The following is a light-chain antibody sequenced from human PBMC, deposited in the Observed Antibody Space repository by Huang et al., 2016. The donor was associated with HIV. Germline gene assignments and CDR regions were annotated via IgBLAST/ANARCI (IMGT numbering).Light chain of an antibody. CDR2: AVS. J-gene: IGKJ3*01. Sequence: DIQMTQSPSSLSASVGDRVIITCRASQSISSYLNLYQQQPGKAPNLLTYAVSSLHRGVPSRFSGSASGTDFTLTISSLQPEDFATYYCQQSYSNTFTFGAGTKVDVK. V-gene: IGKV1-39*01. CDR3: QQSYSNTFT. CDR1: QSISSY.